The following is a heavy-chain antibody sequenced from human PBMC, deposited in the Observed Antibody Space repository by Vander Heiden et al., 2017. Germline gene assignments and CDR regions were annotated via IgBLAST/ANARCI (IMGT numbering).Heavy chain of an antibody. V-gene: IGHV3-74*01. CDR2: MNSDGSTT. J-gene: IGHJ4*02. D-gene: IGHD3-3*01. CDR3: ARAGFFRFDY. Sequence: EVQLVESGGGLVQPGVSLRLSCVDSGFTFSRSSMHWVRQVPGTGLVWLSRMNSDGSTTDYADSVKGRFTISRDNAKNTLYLQMNGLRAEDTAVYYCARAGFFRFDYWGQGILATVSS. CDR1: GFTFSRSS.